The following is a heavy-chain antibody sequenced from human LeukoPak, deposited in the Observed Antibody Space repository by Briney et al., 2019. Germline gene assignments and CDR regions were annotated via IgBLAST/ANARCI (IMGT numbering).Heavy chain of an antibody. D-gene: IGHD3-3*01. CDR1: GYTFTSYG. Sequence: GASVKASCKASGYTFTSYGISWVRQAPGQGLEWMGWISAYNGNTNYAQKLQGRVTMTTDTSTSTAYMELRSLRSDDTAVYYCARCPGGYDFWSGFQDYYGMDVWGQGTTVTVSS. CDR3: ARCPGGYDFWSGFQDYYGMDV. V-gene: IGHV1-18*01. CDR2: ISAYNGNT. J-gene: IGHJ6*02.